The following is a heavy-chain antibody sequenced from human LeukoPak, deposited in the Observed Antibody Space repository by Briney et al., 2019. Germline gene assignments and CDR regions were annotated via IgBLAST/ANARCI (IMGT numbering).Heavy chain of an antibody. CDR1: GGSISSSSYY. CDR2: IYYSGST. CDR3: ASGPGYDNWFDP. V-gene: IGHV4-39*01. Sequence: PSGTLSLTCTVSGGSISSSSYYWGWIRQPPGKGLEWIGSIYYSGSTYYNPSLKSRVTISVDTSKNQFSLKLSSVTAADTAVYYCASGPGYDNWFDPWGQGTLVTVSS. D-gene: IGHD3-22*01. J-gene: IGHJ5*02.